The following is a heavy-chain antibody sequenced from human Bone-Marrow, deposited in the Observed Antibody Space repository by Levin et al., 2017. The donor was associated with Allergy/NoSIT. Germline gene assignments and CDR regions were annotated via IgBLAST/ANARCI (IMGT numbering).Heavy chain of an antibody. Sequence: PGGSLRLSCEASGFTFGSYWMSWVRQTPGKGLQWVATIKQDGSEKYYVDSVEGRFTISRDNAKNSMFLQMSSLRVEDSGLYYCARPKLTTTSGSFVDYWGQGAPVTVSS. CDR3: ARPKLTTTSGSFVDY. J-gene: IGHJ4*02. V-gene: IGHV3-7*04. D-gene: IGHD1-26*01. CDR2: IKQDGSEK. CDR1: GFTFGSYW.